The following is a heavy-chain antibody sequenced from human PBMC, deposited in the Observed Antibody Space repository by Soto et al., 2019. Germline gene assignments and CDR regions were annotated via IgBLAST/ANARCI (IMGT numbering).Heavy chain of an antibody. D-gene: IGHD1-26*01. V-gene: IGHV3-23*01. CDR1: GFTFSSYA. Sequence: GGSLRLSCAASGFTFSSYAMSWVRQAPGKGLEWVSAISGSGGSTYYADSVKGRFTISRDNSKNTLYLQMNSLRAEDTAVYYCARGWDYYYGMDVWGQGTTVTVSS. CDR2: ISGSGGST. J-gene: IGHJ6*02. CDR3: ARGWDYYYGMDV.